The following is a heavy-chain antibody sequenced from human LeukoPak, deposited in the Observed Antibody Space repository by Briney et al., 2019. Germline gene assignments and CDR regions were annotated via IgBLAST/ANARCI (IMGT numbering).Heavy chain of an antibody. Sequence: VASVKVSCKASGGTFSSYAISWVRQAPGQGLEWMGGIIPIFGTANYAQKFQGRVTMTRDTSISTAYMELRGLRSEDTAVYYCVRDGEGVAISVNYWFDPWGQGTLVTVSS. CDR1: GGTFSSYA. J-gene: IGHJ5*02. CDR3: VRDGEGVAISVNYWFDP. D-gene: IGHD3-10*01. CDR2: IIPIFGTA. V-gene: IGHV1-69*05.